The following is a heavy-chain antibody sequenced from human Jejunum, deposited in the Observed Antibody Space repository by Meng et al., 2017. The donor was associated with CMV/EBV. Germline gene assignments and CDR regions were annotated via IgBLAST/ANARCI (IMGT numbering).Heavy chain of an antibody. Sequence: IGSFSWTWLRPTPEKGLEWIGYISSSGTTNYNPSLKSRLTMSVDASQNQFSLNLRSVTAADTAVYHCARGRVYYYGWNPPYAMDVWGRGTTVTVSS. CDR2: ISSSGTT. V-gene: IGHV4-59*01. J-gene: IGHJ6*02. D-gene: IGHD3-10*01. CDR3: ARGRVYYYGWNPPYAMDV. CDR1: IGSFS.